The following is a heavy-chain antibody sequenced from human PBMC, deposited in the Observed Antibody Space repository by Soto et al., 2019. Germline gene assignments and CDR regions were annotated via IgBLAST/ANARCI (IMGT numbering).Heavy chain of an antibody. CDR3: ARDAAAGLNAY. J-gene: IGHJ4*02. CDR1: GYTFTSYG. V-gene: IGHV1-18*01. Sequence: QVQLVQSGAEVKKPGASVKVSGKASGYTFTSYGISWVRQAPGQGLEWMGWISAYNGNTKYAQKFQGRVTMTTDTSTSTSYMEVRSLRSDDTAVYYCARDAAAGLNAYWGQGTLVTVSS. D-gene: IGHD6-13*01. CDR2: ISAYNGNT.